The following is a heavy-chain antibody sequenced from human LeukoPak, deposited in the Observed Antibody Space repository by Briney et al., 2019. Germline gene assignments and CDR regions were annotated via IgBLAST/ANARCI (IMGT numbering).Heavy chain of an antibody. CDR2: IYHSGST. CDR3: ARGSDSEYYYGSGSQPEDY. CDR1: GGSISSGGYS. D-gene: IGHD3-10*01. V-gene: IGHV4-30-2*01. J-gene: IGHJ4*02. Sequence: SQTLSLTCAVSGGSISSGGYSWSWIRQPPGTGLEWIGYIYHSGSTYYNPSLKSRVTISVDRSKNQFSLKLSSVTAADTAVYYCARGSDSEYYYGSGSQPEDYWGQGTLVTVSS.